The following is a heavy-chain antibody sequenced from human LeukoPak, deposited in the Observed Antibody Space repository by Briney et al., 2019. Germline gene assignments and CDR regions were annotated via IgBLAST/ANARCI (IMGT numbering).Heavy chain of an antibody. D-gene: IGHD6-6*01. CDR3: AREGGIAARPAHELDY. J-gene: IGHJ4*02. V-gene: IGHV3-21*01. CDR2: ISSSSSYI. Sequence: GGSLRLSCAASGFTFSSYSMNWVRQAPGKGLEWVSSISSSSSYIYYADSVKGRFTISRDNAKNSLYLQMKSLRAEDTAVYYCAREGGIAARPAHELDYRGQGTLVTVSS. CDR1: GFTFSSYS.